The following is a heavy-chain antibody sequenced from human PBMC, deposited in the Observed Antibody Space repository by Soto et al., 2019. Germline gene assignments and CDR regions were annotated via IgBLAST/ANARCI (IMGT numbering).Heavy chain of an antibody. J-gene: IGHJ5*02. CDR3: ARDRTMVRGNPAGWFDP. CDR1: GYTFTNYV. Sequence: GSVTVSCNAAGYTFTNYVMHWVRQAPGQRLEWMGWINADNGNTQFSQKFQGRVTFTRDTSASTAYMELSSLRSEDTAVYYCARDRTMVRGNPAGWFDPWGQGTLVTVSS. D-gene: IGHD3-10*01. V-gene: IGHV1-3*01. CDR2: INADNGNT.